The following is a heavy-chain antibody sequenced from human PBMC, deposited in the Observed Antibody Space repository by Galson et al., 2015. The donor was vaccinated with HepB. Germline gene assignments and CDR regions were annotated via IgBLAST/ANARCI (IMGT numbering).Heavy chain of an antibody. J-gene: IGHJ3*02. Sequence: SETLSLTCTVSGGSVSSGSDYWSWIRRPPGKGLEWIGYIYYSGSTYYNPSLKSRVTISVDTSKSQFSLKLSSVTAADTAVYYCARDFGGIRAFDIWGQGTMVAVSS. CDR1: GGSVSSGSDY. D-gene: IGHD3-10*01. CDR3: ARDFGGIRAFDI. CDR2: IYYSGST. V-gene: IGHV4-61*01.